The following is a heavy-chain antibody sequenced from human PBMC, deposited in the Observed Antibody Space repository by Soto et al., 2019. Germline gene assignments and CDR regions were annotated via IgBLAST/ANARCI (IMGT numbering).Heavy chain of an antibody. D-gene: IGHD3-10*01. CDR1: GFTFSSYG. Sequence: QVQLVESGGGVVQPGRSLRLSCAASGFTFSSYGMHWVRQAPGKGLEWVAVIWYDGTNKYYADSVKGRFTISRDNSKNTLYLQMNSLRAEDTAVYYCAKSITPRPNYFDYWGQGTLVTVSS. CDR3: AKSITPRPNYFDY. V-gene: IGHV3-33*06. CDR2: IWYDGTNK. J-gene: IGHJ4*02.